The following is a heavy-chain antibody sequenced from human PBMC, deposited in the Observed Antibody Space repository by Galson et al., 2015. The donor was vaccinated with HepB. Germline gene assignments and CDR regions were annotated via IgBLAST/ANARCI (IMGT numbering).Heavy chain of an antibody. CDR2: TYCRSECSN. CDR3: ARDPLTNYDVLTGHYSTAGFDC. Sequence: CAISGDSVSSNTAAWNWIRQSPSRGLEWLGRTYCRSECSNDYGLSVKSCITIHADTFINRFSLQLNSVTPEDTAVYYCARDPLTNYDVLTGHYSTAGFDCWGQGSLVTVSS. D-gene: IGHD3-9*01. CDR1: GDSVSSNTAA. J-gene: IGHJ4*02. V-gene: IGHV6-1*03.